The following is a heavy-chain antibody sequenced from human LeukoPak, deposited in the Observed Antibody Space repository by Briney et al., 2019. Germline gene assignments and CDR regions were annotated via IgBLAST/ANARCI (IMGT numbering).Heavy chain of an antibody. CDR2: ISGSGGST. Sequence: GGSLRLSCAASGFTFSSYAMSWVRQAPGRGLEWVSAISGSGGSTYYADSVKGRFTISRDNSKNTLYLQINSLRAEDTAVYYCAKDPAYYYGSGSPNWFDLWGQGTLVTVSS. V-gene: IGHV3-23*01. CDR1: GFTFSSYA. CDR3: AKDPAYYYGSGSPNWFDL. D-gene: IGHD3-10*01. J-gene: IGHJ5*02.